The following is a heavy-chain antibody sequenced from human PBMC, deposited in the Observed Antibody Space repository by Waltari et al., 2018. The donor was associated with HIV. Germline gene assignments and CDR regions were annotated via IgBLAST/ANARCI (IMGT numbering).Heavy chain of an antibody. CDR1: GLTVRSKN. CDR2: INSGGST. J-gene: IGHJ2*01. Sequence: EVQLVGSGEGVIQQGGSLRLTCAAYGLTVRSKNMSGCREGQGKGLECVSVINSGGSTYYADSVKGRFTISRDNSKNTVFLQMNSLRADDTAVYYCARAGDSNFGYWCFNLWGRGTLLTVSS. D-gene: IGHD4-4*01. V-gene: IGHV3-53*01. CDR3: ARAGDSNFGYWCFNL.